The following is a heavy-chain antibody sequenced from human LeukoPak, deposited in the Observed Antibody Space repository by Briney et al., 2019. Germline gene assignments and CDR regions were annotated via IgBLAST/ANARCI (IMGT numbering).Heavy chain of an antibody. CDR2: IIPIFGTA. CDR3: ASGRALGDGYNLDY. CDR1: GGTFSSYA. V-gene: IGHV1-69*13. Sequence: EASVKVSCKASGGTFSSYAISWVRQAPGQGFEWMGGIIPIFGTANYAQKFQGRVTITADESTSTAYMELSSLRSEDTAVYYCASGRALGDGYNLDYWGQGTLVTVSS. D-gene: IGHD5-24*01. J-gene: IGHJ4*02.